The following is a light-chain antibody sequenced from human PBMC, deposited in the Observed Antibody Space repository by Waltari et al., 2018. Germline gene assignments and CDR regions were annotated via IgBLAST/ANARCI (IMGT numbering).Light chain of an antibody. Sequence: QSALTQPASVSGYPGQSITISCTGTSNDIGNYNFFVSWYQQHPGEVPKLIIYEANKRPSGVSDRFSGSKSANTASLTISGLQAEDEADYYCCSYGVRVVFGGGTKLTVL. J-gene: IGLJ3*02. CDR1: SNDIGNYNFF. V-gene: IGLV2-23*01. CDR2: EAN. CDR3: CSYGVRVV.